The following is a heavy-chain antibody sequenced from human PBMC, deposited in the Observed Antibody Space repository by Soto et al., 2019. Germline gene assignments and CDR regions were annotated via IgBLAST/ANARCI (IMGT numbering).Heavy chain of an antibody. D-gene: IGHD3-22*01. Sequence: QVQLVQSGAEVKKPGSSVKVSCKASGGTFRRYTITWVRQAPGQGLEWMGGITPMFGTPNYAQKFRGRVTMTADESTSTAYMELSSLSSEDTAMYFCARDGTLYDSRAYYYLYWGQGTLVTVSS. V-gene: IGHV1-69*01. J-gene: IGHJ4*02. CDR3: ARDGTLYDSRAYYYLY. CDR1: GGTFRRYT. CDR2: ITPMFGTP.